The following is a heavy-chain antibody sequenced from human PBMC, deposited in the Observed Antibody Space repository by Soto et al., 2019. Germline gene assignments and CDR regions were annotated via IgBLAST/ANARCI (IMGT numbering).Heavy chain of an antibody. J-gene: IGHJ4*02. CDR3: ARSGIAVSGHLAY. Sequence: QVQLVESVGGVVQPGRSLRLSCAASGFTFSSYGMHWVRQAPGKGLEWVAVILYDGSNKYYADSVKGRFTISRDNSKNTLYLQMNSLRAEDTAVYYCARSGIAVSGHLAYWGQGTLVTVS. CDR1: GFTFSSYG. CDR2: ILYDGSNK. V-gene: IGHV3-33*01. D-gene: IGHD6-19*01.